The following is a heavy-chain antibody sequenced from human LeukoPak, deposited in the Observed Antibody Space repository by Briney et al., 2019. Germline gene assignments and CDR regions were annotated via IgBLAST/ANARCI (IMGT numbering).Heavy chain of an antibody. CDR2: MTGNGGTT. V-gene: IGHV3-23*01. J-gene: IGHJ5*02. Sequence: GGSLRLSCAASGFTFSAYAMSWVRQAPGKGLEWVSGMTGNGGTTYHADSVKGRFTISRDNSKNTLYLQMNSLRAEDTAVYYCAGGHSSSWYWFDPWGQGTLVTVSS. D-gene: IGHD6-13*01. CDR3: AGGHSSSWYWFDP. CDR1: GFTFSAYA.